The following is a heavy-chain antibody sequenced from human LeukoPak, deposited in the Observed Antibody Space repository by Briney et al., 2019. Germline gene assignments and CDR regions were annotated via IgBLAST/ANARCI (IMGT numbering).Heavy chain of an antibody. V-gene: IGHV5-51*01. D-gene: IGHD6-13*01. Sequence: GESLKISCQGSGYSFTNYWIAWVRQMPGKGLEWMGIIYPGDSDTRHSPSFEGQVTISADKSISSAYLQWSSLKASDTAVYYCARRQQPAYYYGLDVWGQGTTVTVSS. CDR3: ARRQQPAYYYGLDV. CDR1: GYSFTNYW. CDR2: IYPGDSDT. J-gene: IGHJ6*02.